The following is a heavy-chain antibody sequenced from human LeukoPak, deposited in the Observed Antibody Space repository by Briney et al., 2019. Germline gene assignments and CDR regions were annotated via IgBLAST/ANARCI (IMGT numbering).Heavy chain of an antibody. CDR3: AKGRFLEWFFDY. D-gene: IGHD3-3*01. J-gene: IGHJ4*02. V-gene: IGHV3-23*01. Sequence: GGSLRLSCAASGFTFISYAMSWVRQAPGKGLEWVSAISGSGGSTYYADSVKGRFTISRDNSKNTLYLQMNSLRAEDTAVYYCAKGRFLEWFFDYWGQGTLVTVSS. CDR2: ISGSGGST. CDR1: GFTFISYA.